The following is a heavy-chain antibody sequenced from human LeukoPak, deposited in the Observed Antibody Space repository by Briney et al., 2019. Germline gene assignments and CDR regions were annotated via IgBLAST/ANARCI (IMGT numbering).Heavy chain of an antibody. CDR1: GYTFTSYG. V-gene: IGHV1-18*01. Sequence: ASVKVSCKASGYTFTSYGISWVRQAPGQGLEWMGWISAYNGNTNYAQKLQGRVTMTTDTSTSTAYMELRSLRSDDTAVYYCSRSGDYYGSDYFDYWGQGTPVTVSS. CDR2: ISAYNGNT. CDR3: SRSGDYYGSDYFDY. D-gene: IGHD3-10*01. J-gene: IGHJ4*02.